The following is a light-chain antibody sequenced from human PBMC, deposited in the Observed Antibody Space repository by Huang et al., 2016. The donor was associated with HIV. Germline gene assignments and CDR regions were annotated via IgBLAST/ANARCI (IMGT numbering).Light chain of an antibody. J-gene: IGKJ2*01. CDR3: LQYNNWPQT. Sequence: EIVMTQSPVTLSVSPGERATLSCRASQSISSNLAWYQQKPGQAPSRLIYGASIRATGIPDRFSGSVSGTEFTFTISSLQSEDFAVYYCLQYNNWPQTFGQGTKLEIK. V-gene: IGKV3D-15*01. CDR1: QSISSN. CDR2: GAS.